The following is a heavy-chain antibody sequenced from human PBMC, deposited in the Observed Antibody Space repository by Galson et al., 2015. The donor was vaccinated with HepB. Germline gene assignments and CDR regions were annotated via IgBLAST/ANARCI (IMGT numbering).Heavy chain of an antibody. CDR3: VKGGHSIAVTGYFDY. V-gene: IGHV3-64D*06. CDR2: VSTHGQSP. D-gene: IGHD6-19*01. CDR1: GFTFSDFA. Sequence: SLRLSCAVSGFTFSDFAMHWVRQAPGKGLEYVSAVSTHGQSPYYADSVKGRFTISRDNSKNTLYLQVSSLRAEDTAVYYCVKGGHSIAVTGYFDYWGQGTLVTVSS. J-gene: IGHJ4*02.